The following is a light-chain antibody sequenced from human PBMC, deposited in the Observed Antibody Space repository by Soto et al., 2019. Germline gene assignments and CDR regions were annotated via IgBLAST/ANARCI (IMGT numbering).Light chain of an antibody. Sequence: DIQMTQSPSTLSASVRHRVTLTFRASQSISSLLAWYQQKPGKAPKLLIYDASSLEGGVPSRFSGSGSGTEFTLTISSLQPDDFATYYCQQYNNYSTFGQGTKVDIK. CDR3: QQYNNYST. J-gene: IGKJ1*01. CDR2: DAS. V-gene: IGKV1-5*01. CDR1: QSISSL.